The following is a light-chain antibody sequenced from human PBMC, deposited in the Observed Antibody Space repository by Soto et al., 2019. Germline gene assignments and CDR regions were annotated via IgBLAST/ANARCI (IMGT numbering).Light chain of an antibody. CDR1: QSISSY. Sequence: IQMTQSPSSLSASVGDRVTITCRASQSISSYLNWYQQKPGKAPNLLIHDASNLEIGVPSRFSGSGSGTHFTFTISSLQTEDIGTYYCQQYDILPITFGRGTRLEIK. CDR3: QQYDILPIT. V-gene: IGKV1-33*01. J-gene: IGKJ5*01. CDR2: DAS.